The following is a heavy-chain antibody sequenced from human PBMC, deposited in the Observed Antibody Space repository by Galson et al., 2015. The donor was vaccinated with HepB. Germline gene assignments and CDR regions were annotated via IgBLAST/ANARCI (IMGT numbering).Heavy chain of an antibody. J-gene: IGHJ4*02. D-gene: IGHD3-9*01. V-gene: IGHV3-7*03. CDR3: ARDTPYDLVDGYSDY. CDR2: IKQDGSEK. CDR1: GFTFSSYW. Sequence: SLRLSCAASGFTFSSYWMNWVRQAPGKGLEWVANIKQDGSEKNYVDSVKGRLTISRDNAKNSLYLQLNSLRAEDTAVYYCARDTPYDLVDGYSDYWGQGTRVTVSS.